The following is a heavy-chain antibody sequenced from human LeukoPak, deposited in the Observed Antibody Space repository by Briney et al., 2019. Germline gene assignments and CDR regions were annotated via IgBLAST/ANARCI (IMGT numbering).Heavy chain of an antibody. V-gene: IGHV3-7*01. J-gene: IGHJ3*02. D-gene: IGHD1-26*01. Sequence: PGGSLRLSCEASGLTFSNYAMNWVRQAPGKGLEWVANIKQDGSEKYYVDSVKGRFTISRDNAKNSLYLQMNSLRAEDTAVYYCARDRSLDAFDIWGQGTMVTVSS. CDR1: GLTFSNYA. CDR3: ARDRSLDAFDI. CDR2: IKQDGSEK.